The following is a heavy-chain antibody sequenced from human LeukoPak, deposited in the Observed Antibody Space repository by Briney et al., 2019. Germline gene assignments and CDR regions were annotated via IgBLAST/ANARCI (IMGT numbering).Heavy chain of an antibody. CDR1: GGSISSGDYY. CDR2: IYYSGST. V-gene: IGHV4-30-4*08. J-gene: IGHJ2*01. CDR3: ARRLPAWCFDL. Sequence: SETLSLTCTVSGGSISSGDYYWSWIRQPPGKGLEWIGYIYYSGSTYYNPSLKSRVTISVDTSKNQFSLKLSSVTAADTAVYYCARRLPAWCFDLWGRGTLVTVSS.